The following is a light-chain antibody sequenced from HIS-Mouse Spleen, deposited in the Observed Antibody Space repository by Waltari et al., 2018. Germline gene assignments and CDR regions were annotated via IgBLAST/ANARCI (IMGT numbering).Light chain of an antibody. J-gene: IGKJ1*01. Sequence: DIQMTQSPSTLSASVGDRVTITFRASQSISSWLAWYQQKPGKAPKLLIYTSSSLESGVPSRFSGSGSGTEFTLTISSLQPDDFATYYCQQYNSYSRTFGQGTKVEIK. CDR1: QSISSW. CDR3: QQYNSYSRT. CDR2: TSS. V-gene: IGKV1-5*03.